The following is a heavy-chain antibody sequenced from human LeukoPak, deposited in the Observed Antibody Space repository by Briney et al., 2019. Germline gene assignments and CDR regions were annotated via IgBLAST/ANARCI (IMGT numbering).Heavy chain of an antibody. CDR3: ARASRDGYNQNFDH. D-gene: IGHD5-24*01. Sequence: GESLKISCKGSGYSFSNYWIGWVRQMPGKGLEWMGIIYPGDSNTRYGPSFQGQVTISVDSSTSTAYLQWSSLRASGTAMYYCARASRDGYNQNFDHWGQGTLVTVSS. CDR1: GYSFSNYW. V-gene: IGHV5-51*01. J-gene: IGHJ4*02. CDR2: IYPGDSNT.